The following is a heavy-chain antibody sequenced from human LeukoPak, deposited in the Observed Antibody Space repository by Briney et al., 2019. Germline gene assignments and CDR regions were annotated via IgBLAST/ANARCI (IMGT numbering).Heavy chain of an antibody. J-gene: IGHJ4*02. CDR1: GFTSSSYS. CDR2: ISSSSSYI. CDR3: ARAEDIVVVVAATPGDY. Sequence: PGGSLRLSCAASGFTSSSYSMNWVRQAPGKGLEWVSSISSSSSYIYYADSVKGRFTTSRDNAKNSLYLQMNSLRAEDTAVYYCARAEDIVVVVAATPGDYWGQGTLVTVSS. D-gene: IGHD2-15*01. V-gene: IGHV3-21*01.